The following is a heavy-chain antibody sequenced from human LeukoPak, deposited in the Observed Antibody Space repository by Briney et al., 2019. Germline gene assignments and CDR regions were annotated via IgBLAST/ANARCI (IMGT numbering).Heavy chain of an antibody. J-gene: IGHJ4*02. D-gene: IGHD1-26*01. CDR1: GFTFSSYS. Sequence: GGSLRLSCAASGFTFSSYSLNWVRQAPGKGLEWISYISRSSDTMYYADSVKGRFTISRDNSKNTLYLQMNSLRAEDTAVYYCARDGIVGATNLYFDYWGQGTLVTVSS. CDR2: ISRSSDTM. CDR3: ARDGIVGATNLYFDY. V-gene: IGHV3-48*01.